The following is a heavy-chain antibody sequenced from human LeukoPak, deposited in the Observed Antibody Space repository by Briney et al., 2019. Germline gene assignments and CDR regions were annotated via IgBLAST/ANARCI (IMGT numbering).Heavy chain of an antibody. V-gene: IGHV4-4*07. Sequence: PSETLSLTCTVSGGSISNYYWSWIRQPAGKGLEWIGRIYTSGSANYNPSLKSRVTMSVDTSKNQFSLKLNSVTAADTAMYYCARVGSIAARLLHWFDPWGQGTLVTVSS. D-gene: IGHD6-6*01. CDR2: IYTSGSA. CDR3: ARVGSIAARLLHWFDP. CDR1: GGSISNYY. J-gene: IGHJ5*02.